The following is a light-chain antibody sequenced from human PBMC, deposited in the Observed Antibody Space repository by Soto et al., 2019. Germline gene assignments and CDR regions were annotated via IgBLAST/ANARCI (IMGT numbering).Light chain of an antibody. V-gene: IGKV3-11*01. CDR1: QSVSDY. J-gene: IGKJ2*01. CDR3: QEYTDWSST. Sequence: VLTQSPGTLSLSAGDSATLSCRASQSVSDYLAWYQQKPGQPPRILIYDESKRATGIPHRLSGSGSGTDFNLSISSLQSEDFAVYYCQEYTDWSSTCGQGTKVDIK. CDR2: DES.